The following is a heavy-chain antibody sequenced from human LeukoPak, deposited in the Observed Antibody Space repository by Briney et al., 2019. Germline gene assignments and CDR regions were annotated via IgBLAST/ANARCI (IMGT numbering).Heavy chain of an antibody. J-gene: IGHJ4*02. CDR2: IYSGGST. CDR1: GFTVSSNY. V-gene: IGHV3-53*01. CDR3: ARIKTKYGDYLDY. Sequence: GGSLRLSCAASGFTVSSNYMSWVRQAPGKGLEWVSVIYSGGSTYYADSVKGRFTISRDNSKNTLYLQMNSLRAEDTAVYYCARIKTKYGDYLDYWGQGTLVTVSS. D-gene: IGHD4-17*01.